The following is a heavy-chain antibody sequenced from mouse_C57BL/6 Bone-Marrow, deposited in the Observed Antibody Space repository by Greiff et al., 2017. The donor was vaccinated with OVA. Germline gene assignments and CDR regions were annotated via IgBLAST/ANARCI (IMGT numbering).Heavy chain of an antibody. V-gene: IGHV1-63*01. CDR1: GYTFTNYW. CDR3: ARWNYGSSLYYFDY. D-gene: IGHD1-1*01. J-gene: IGHJ2*01. Sequence: LVESGAELVRPGTSVKMSCKASGYTFTNYWIGWAKQRPGHGLEWIGDIYPGGGYTNYNEKFKGKATLTADKSSSTAYMQFSSLTSEDSAIYYCARWNYGSSLYYFDYWGQGTTLTVSS. CDR2: IYPGGGYT.